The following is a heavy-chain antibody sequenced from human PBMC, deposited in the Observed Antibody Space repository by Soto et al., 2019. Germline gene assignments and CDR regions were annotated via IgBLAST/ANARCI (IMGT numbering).Heavy chain of an antibody. CDR3: TGVPDR. V-gene: IGHV4-30-2*01. Sequence: PSETLSLTCAVSGGSISSGGYSWSWIRQPPGKGLEWIGYIYHSGSTYYNPSLKSRVTISVDRSKNQFSLKLSSVTAADTAVYYCTGVPDRWGQGTLVTVSS. CDR2: IYHSGST. J-gene: IGHJ5*02. D-gene: IGHD2-2*01. CDR1: GGSISSGGYS.